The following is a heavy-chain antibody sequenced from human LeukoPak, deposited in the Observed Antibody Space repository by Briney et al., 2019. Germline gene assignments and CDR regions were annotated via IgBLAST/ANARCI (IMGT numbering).Heavy chain of an antibody. CDR1: GGSISSYY. CDR2: IYTSGST. V-gene: IGHV4-4*07. CDR3: ARGAALQIFGPPNYFDY. J-gene: IGHJ4*02. Sequence: SETLSLTCSVSGGSISSYYWSWIRQPAGKGLEWIGRIYTSGSTNYNPSLKSRVTMSVDTSKNQFSLKLSSVTAADTAVYYCARGAALQIFGPPNYFDYWGQGTLVTVSS. D-gene: IGHD3/OR15-3a*01.